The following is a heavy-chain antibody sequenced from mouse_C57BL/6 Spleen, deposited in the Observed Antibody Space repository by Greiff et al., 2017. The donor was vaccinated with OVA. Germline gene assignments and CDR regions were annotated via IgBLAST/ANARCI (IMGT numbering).Heavy chain of an antibody. CDR3: AGYSNTYVYANGY. CDR2: INPNSSTI. Sequence: VKLEEPGAGLVKPGASVKLSCKASGYTFTDYDMNWVRQAPGQGLEWVGYINPNSSTINYNETVKGKATMTIDNSSSTVYMQITSLTSEDSAVYYCAGYSNTYVYANGYWGQGATVT. J-gene: IGHJ4*01. V-gene: IGHV1-64*01. D-gene: IGHD2-5*01. CDR1: GYTFTDYD.